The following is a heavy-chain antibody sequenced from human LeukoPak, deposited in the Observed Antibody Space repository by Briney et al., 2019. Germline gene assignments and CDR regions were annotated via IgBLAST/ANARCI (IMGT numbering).Heavy chain of an antibody. CDR2: IKSKADGGTI. CDR3: STAHYYYYFHMDV. J-gene: IGHJ6*03. Sequence: VGSLRLSCAASGFTFGDAWMSWVRQAPGKGLEWVGHIKSKADGGTINYAAPVKGRFTILRDDSKNMLYLQMNSLKTEDTAVYYCSTAHYYYYFHMDVWGKGTTVTVPS. V-gene: IGHV3-15*01. CDR1: GFTFGDAW.